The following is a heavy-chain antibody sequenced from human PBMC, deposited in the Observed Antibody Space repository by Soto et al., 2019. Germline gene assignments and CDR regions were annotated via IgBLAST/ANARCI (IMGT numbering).Heavy chain of an antibody. J-gene: IGHJ5*02. D-gene: IGHD2-2*01. CDR3: AKAMLGYCSSTSCLNWFDP. CDR2: ISYDGSNK. V-gene: IGHV3-30*18. CDR1: GFTFSSYG. Sequence: GGSLRLSCAASGFTFSSYGMHWVRQAPGKGLEWVAVISYDGSNKYYADSVKGRFTISRDNSKNTLYLQMNSLRAEDTAVYYCAKAMLGYCSSTSCLNWFDPWGQGTLVTVS.